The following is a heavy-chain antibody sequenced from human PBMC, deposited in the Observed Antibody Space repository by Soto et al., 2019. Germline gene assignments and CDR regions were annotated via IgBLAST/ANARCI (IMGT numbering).Heavy chain of an antibody. V-gene: IGHV4-59*12. CDR1: GGSISSYY. D-gene: IGHD3-22*01. CDR2: IYYSGST. Sequence: SETLSLTCTVSGGSISSYYWSWIRQPPGKGLEWIGYIYYSGSTNYNPSLKSRVTISVDTSKNQFSLKLSSVTAADTAVYYCAGGGPGDSSGFYFDYGGQETLVTVSS. J-gene: IGHJ4*02. CDR3: AGGGPGDSSGFYFDY.